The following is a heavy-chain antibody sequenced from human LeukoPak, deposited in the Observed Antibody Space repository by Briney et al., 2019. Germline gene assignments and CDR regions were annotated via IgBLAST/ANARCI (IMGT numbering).Heavy chain of an antibody. V-gene: IGHV4-59*01. J-gene: IGHJ4*02. CDR3: ARGGTYYYDSSGLFDY. D-gene: IGHD3-22*01. Sequence: SGTLCLTCTASGVTISSYYWRWIRQAPGKGLEWVGYIYYSGSTNYNPSLKSRVTISVDTSKNQFSLKLSSVTAADTAVYYWARGGTYYYDSSGLFDYWGQGTLVTVSS. CDR2: IYYSGST. CDR1: GVTISSYY.